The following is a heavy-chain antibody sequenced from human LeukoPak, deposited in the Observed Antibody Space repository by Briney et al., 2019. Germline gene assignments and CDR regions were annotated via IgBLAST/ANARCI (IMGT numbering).Heavy chain of an antibody. Sequence: SETLSPTCTVSGGSISSSSYYWGWIRQPPGKGLEWIGSIYYSGSTYYNPSLKSRVTISVDTSKNQFSLKLSSVTVADTAVYYCASALYFHYWGQGTLVTVSS. V-gene: IGHV4-39*01. J-gene: IGHJ4*02. CDR1: GGSISSSSYY. CDR3: ASALYFHY. CDR2: IYYSGST.